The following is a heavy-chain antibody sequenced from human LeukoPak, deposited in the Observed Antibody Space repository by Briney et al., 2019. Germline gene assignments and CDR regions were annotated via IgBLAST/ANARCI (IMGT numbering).Heavy chain of an antibody. D-gene: IGHD3-22*01. CDR1: GGTFSSYA. Sequence: GSSVKVSCKASGGTFSSYAISWVRQAPGQGLEWMGWINPNSGGTNYAQKFQGRVTMTRDTSISTAYMELSRLRSDDTAVYYCARANYEPSYWGQGTLVTVSS. J-gene: IGHJ4*02. V-gene: IGHV1-2*02. CDR3: ARANYEPSY. CDR2: INPNSGGT.